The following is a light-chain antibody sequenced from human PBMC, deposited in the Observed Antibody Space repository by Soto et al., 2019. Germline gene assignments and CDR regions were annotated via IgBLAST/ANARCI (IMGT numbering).Light chain of an antibody. CDR2: LNSDGSH. V-gene: IGLV4-69*01. CDR3: QTRGTGTVV. J-gene: IGLJ2*01. CDR1: SGHSSYA. Sequence: QLVLTQSPSASASLGASVKLTCTLRSGHSSYAIAWHQQQPEKGPRYLMKLNSDGSHSKGDGIPDRFSGSSSGAERYLTISSLQSEDEADYYCQTRGTGTVVFGGGTKLTVL.